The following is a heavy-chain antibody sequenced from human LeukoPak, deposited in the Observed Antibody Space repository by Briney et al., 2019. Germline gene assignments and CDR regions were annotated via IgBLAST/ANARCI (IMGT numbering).Heavy chain of an antibody. Sequence: GRSLRLSCAASGFTFSSYGMHWVRQAPGKGLEWVAVISYDGSNKYYADSVKGRFTISRDNSMNTLYLQMNSLRAEDTAVYYCARDAGYCSSTSCYHGMDVWGKGTTVTVSS. CDR1: GFTFSSYG. J-gene: IGHJ6*04. D-gene: IGHD2-2*01. CDR3: ARDAGYCSSTSCYHGMDV. CDR2: ISYDGSNK. V-gene: IGHV3-30*03.